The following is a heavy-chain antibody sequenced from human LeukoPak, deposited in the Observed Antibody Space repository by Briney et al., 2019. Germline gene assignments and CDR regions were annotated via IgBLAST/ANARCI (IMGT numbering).Heavy chain of an antibody. D-gene: IGHD1-26*01. CDR3: ARTGGRRTGYCVGVSNWFDP. CDR2: INPNSGGT. Sequence: ASVKVSCKASGYTFTGYYMHWVRQAPGQGLEWMGRINPNSGGTNYAQKFQGRVTMTRDTSISTAYMELSRLRSDDTAVYYCARTGGRRTGYCVGVSNWFDPWGQGTLVTVSS. V-gene: IGHV1-2*06. J-gene: IGHJ5*02. CDR1: GYTFTGYY.